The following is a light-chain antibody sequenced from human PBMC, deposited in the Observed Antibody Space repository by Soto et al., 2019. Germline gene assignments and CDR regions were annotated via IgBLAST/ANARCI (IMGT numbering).Light chain of an antibody. CDR2: WAS. V-gene: IGKV4-1*01. CDR3: QQYYTTPVT. J-gene: IGKJ1*01. Sequence: DIVMTQSPDSLAVSLGERATINCKSSQTVLYSSNNKNYLAWYQQKPGQPPKLLIHWASTRESGVPDRFSGSGSGTDFTLTISSLQAGDVAVYYCQQYYTTPVTFGQGTKVEIK. CDR1: QTVLYSSNNKNY.